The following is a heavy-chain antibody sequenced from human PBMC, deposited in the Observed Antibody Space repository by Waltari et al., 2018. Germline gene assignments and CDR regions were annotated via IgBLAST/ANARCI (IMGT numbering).Heavy chain of an antibody. D-gene: IGHD1-1*01. CDR2: IYTSGST. J-gene: IGHJ6*02. V-gene: IGHV4-61*09. CDR3: ARETILYYYYGMDV. CDR1: GGSISSGSYY. Sequence: QVQLQESGPGLVKPSQTLSLTCTVSGGSISSGSYYWSWIRQPAGKGLEWIGYIYTSGSTNYHPSLKSRVTISVDTSKNQFSLKLSSVTAADTAVYYCARETILYYYYGMDVWGQGTTVTVSS.